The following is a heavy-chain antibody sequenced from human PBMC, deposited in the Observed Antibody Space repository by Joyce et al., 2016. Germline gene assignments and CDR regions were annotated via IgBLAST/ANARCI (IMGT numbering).Heavy chain of an antibody. CDR1: GGSFSGYY. D-gene: IGHD3-22*01. V-gene: IGHV4-34*01. Sequence: QVQLQQWGAGLLKPSETLSLTCAVYGGSFSGYYWSWIRQPRGKGLEWIGEINDSGSTNYDPSLKIRVTIAVDTSKNQFSLKLSSVTASDTAVYYCASLNYYDSSGYYYFDYWGQGTLVTVSS. CDR2: INDSGST. CDR3: ASLNYYDSSGYYYFDY. J-gene: IGHJ4*02.